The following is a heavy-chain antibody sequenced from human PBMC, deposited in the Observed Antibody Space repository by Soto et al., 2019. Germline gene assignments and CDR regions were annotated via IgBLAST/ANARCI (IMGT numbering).Heavy chain of an antibody. Sequence: QVQLVESGGGVVQPGRSLRLSCAASGFTFSSYGMHWVRQAPGKGLEWVAVISYDGSNKYYADSVKGRFTISRDNSKNTLYLQMNSLRAEDTAVYYCAKDPLRLGELSSPSEYFQHWGQGTLVTVSS. CDR2: ISYDGSNK. D-gene: IGHD3-16*02. CDR3: AKDPLRLGELSSPSEYFQH. V-gene: IGHV3-30*18. J-gene: IGHJ1*01. CDR1: GFTFSSYG.